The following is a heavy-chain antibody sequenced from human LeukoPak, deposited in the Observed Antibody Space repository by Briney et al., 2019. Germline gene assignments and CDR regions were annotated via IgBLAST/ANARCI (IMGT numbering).Heavy chain of an antibody. D-gene: IGHD2-21*02. Sequence: PSETLSLTCAVYGGSFSGYYWSWIRQPPGKGLEWIGEINHSGSTNYNPSLKSRVTISVDTSKNQFSLKLSSVTAADTAEYYCATYGDFPYCFHYWGQGTLVTVSS. V-gene: IGHV4-34*01. CDR1: GGSFSGYY. CDR2: INHSGST. CDR3: ATYGDFPYCFHY. J-gene: IGHJ4*02.